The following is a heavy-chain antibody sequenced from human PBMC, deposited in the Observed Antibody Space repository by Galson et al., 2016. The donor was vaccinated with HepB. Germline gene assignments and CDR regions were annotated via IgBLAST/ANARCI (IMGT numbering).Heavy chain of an antibody. Sequence: SLRLSCAASGFTFSNHWMGWVRQALGKGLEWVANIKQDGSEKYYVDSVKGRFTISRDNAKKSLYLQMNSLRAQDTAVYYCARGYDYGAPKGDYWGQGTLVTVSS. J-gene: IGHJ4*02. D-gene: IGHD4-17*01. CDR2: IKQDGSEK. V-gene: IGHV3-7*04. CDR3: ARGYDYGAPKGDY. CDR1: GFTFSNHW.